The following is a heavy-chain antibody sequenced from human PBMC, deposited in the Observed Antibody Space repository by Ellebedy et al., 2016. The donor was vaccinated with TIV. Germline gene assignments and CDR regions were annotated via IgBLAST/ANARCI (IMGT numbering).Heavy chain of an antibody. CDR3: ARGWSTPDS. J-gene: IGHJ4*02. CDR1: GFTFSNYN. V-gene: IGHV3-21*01. CDR2: IRSTSSDK. Sequence: GESLKISCVASGFTFSNYNMNWVRQPPGKGLEWVSSIRSTSSDKYYAESVKGRFTISRGNAQNSLFLQMNSLRAEDTAVYYCARGWSTPDSWGQGTLVIVSS. D-gene: IGHD2-8*02.